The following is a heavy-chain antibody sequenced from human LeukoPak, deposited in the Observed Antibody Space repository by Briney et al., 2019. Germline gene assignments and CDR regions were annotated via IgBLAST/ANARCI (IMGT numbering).Heavy chain of an antibody. V-gene: IGHV1-69*04. CDR2: IIPILGIA. Sequence: ASVKVSCKASGGTFSSYAISWVRQAPGQGLEWMGRIIPILGIANYAQKFQGRVTITADKSTSTAYMELSSLRSEDTAVYYCARASTTMIVVVITGSDWFDPWGQGTLVTVSS. J-gene: IGHJ5*02. CDR1: GGTFSSYA. CDR3: ARASTTMIVVVITGSDWFDP. D-gene: IGHD3-22*01.